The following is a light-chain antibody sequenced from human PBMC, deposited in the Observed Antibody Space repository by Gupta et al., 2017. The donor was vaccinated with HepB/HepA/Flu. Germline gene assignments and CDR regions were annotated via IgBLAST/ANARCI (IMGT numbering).Light chain of an antibody. V-gene: IGLV2-23*02. CDR2: EVS. CDR1: SSDVGSYNL. CDR3: CSYAGSSTFYV. J-gene: IGLJ1*01. Sequence: QSALTQPASDSGSPGQSITICCPGTSSDVGSYNLVSWYQQHPGKAPNLMIYEVSKRPSGVSNRFSGSKSGNTASLTISGLQAEDEADYYCCSYAGSSTFYVFGTGTKVTVL.